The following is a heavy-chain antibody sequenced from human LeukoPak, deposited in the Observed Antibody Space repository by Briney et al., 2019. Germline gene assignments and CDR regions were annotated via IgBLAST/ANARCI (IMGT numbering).Heavy chain of an antibody. CDR3: ARAVSSNYDYYYYYMDV. CDR2: IIPIFGTA. CDR1: GGTFSSHA. Sequence: ASVKVSFKASGGTFSSHAISWVRQAPGQGLEWMGGIIPIFGTAKYAQKFQGRVTITADESTSTAYMELSSLRSEDTAVYYCARAVSSNYDYYYYYMDVWGKGTTVTVSS. D-gene: IGHD4-11*01. V-gene: IGHV1-69*13. J-gene: IGHJ6*03.